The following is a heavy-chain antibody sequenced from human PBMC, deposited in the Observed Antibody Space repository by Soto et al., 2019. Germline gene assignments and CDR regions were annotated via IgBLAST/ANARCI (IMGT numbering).Heavy chain of an antibody. V-gene: IGHV3-9*01. CDR2: ISWHSGTL. CDR1: GLTFDDYA. CDR3: SKDRGFLDGADC. D-gene: IGHD3-3*01. Sequence: EVQLAESGGGLVQPGRSLRLSCAASGLTFDDYAMHWVRQAPGQGLEWVSGISWHSGTLGYADSVKGRFTISRDNAKNSLYLHMTSLIAEDTAWYYRSKDRGFLDGADCWGQVSLVTVSS. J-gene: IGHJ4*02.